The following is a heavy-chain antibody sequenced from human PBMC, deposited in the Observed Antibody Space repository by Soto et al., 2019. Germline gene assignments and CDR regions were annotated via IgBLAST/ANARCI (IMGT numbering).Heavy chain of an antibody. CDR2: MSNSGTT. D-gene: IGHD6-19*01. J-gene: IGHJ4*02. CDR3: SRSSNIAVAGTGFDY. Sequence: SETLSLTCTVSGGSISSYYWTWIRQPPGKGLEWIGYMSNSGTTNYNPSLKSRVTISVDTSKNRFSLNLNSVTAADTAVYYCSRSSNIAVAGTGFDYWGQGTLVTVSS. CDR1: GGSISSYY. V-gene: IGHV4-59*08.